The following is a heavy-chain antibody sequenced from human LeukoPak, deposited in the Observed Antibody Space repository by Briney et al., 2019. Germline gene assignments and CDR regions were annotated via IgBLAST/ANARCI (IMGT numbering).Heavy chain of an antibody. CDR1: GGSFSGYY. Sequence: SETLSLTCAVYGGSFSGYYWTWLRQTPEKGLEWIGEMNPSGSTNYNPSLKSRVTISVDKSKNQFSLELSSVTAADTAVYYCARGRQDVTMIVVVMTAVSYYLDVWGKGTTVTVS. J-gene: IGHJ6*03. CDR2: MNPSGST. CDR3: ARGRQDVTMIVVVMTAVSYYLDV. D-gene: IGHD3-22*01. V-gene: IGHV4-34*01.